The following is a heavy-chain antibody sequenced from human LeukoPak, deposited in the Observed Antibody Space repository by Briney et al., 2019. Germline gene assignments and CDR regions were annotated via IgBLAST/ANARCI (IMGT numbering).Heavy chain of an antibody. V-gene: IGHV4-61*02. CDR1: GGSISSGSYY. Sequence: SQTLSLTCTVSGGSISSGSYYWSWIRQPAGKGLEWIGRIYTSGSTNYNPSLKSRVTISVDTSKNQFSLKLSSVTAADTAVYYCADLWLNYWGQGTLVTVSS. CDR3: ADLWLNY. J-gene: IGHJ4*02. CDR2: IYTSGST. D-gene: IGHD5-18*01.